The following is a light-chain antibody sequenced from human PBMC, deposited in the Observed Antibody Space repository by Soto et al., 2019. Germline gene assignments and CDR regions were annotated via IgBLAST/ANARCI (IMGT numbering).Light chain of an antibody. V-gene: IGKV1-39*01. Sequence: DIQMTQSPSSLSASVGDRVTITCRASQTISRYLNWYQHKPGKPPKLLIYGTSNLQSGVPSRFSGSGSGTDFTLTISSLQPEDFATYYCQQTNSTPHSFGQGTEMEIK. CDR2: GTS. CDR1: QTISRY. J-gene: IGKJ2*01. CDR3: QQTNSTPHS.